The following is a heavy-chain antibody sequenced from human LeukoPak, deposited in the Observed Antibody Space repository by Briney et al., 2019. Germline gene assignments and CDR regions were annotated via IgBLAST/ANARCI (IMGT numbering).Heavy chain of an antibody. CDR3: ARNLAGDPADF. J-gene: IGHJ4*02. V-gene: IGHV1-2*02. Sequence: ASVKVSCKASGYTFTGYYMHWVRQAPGQGLEWMGWITPNGGDTIYAQKFQGGVTMTRNTSISTAYMELSSLRSDDTAVYYCARNLAGDPADFWGQGTLVTVSS. CDR2: ITPNGGDT. D-gene: IGHD4-17*01. CDR1: GYTFTGYY.